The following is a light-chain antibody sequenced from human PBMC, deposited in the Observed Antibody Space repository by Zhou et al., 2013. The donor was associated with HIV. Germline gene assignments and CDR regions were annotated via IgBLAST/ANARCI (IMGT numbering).Light chain of an antibody. CDR1: QNIASW. J-gene: IGKJ1*01. CDR3: QQSYSPPRT. V-gene: IGKV1D-12*01. CDR2: SAS. Sequence: DIQMTQSPSSVYAFVGDSVTITCRASQNIASWLAWYQQKPGKAPRLLIYSASTLESGVPSRFSGSGSGTVFTLTINSLQPEDFATYYCQQSYSPPRTFGQGTKVE.